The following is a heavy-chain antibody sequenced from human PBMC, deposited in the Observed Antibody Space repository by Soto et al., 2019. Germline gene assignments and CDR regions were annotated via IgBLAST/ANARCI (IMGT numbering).Heavy chain of an antibody. J-gene: IGHJ4*02. D-gene: IGHD6-13*01. V-gene: IGHV3-21*01. CDR3: ATAPIAAAGKK. Sequence: GGSLRLSCAASGFTFSSYSMNWVRQAPGKGLEWVSSISSSSSYIYHADSVKGRFTISRDNAKNSLYLQMNSLRAEDTAVYYYATAPIAAAGKKWSQGTLVTVSS. CDR2: ISSSSSYI. CDR1: GFTFSSYS.